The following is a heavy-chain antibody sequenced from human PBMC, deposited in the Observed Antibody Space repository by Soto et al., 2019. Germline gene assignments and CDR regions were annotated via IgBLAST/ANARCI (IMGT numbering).Heavy chain of an antibody. CDR3: VRAGGLGAVAVDY. CDR2: IYHSGST. Sequence: QLQLQESGSGLVKPSQTLSLTCAVSGGSISSGGYSWSWIRQPPGKGLEWIGYIYHSGSTYYNPSLKCRVTISVDSSKYQFSLKVSSVTAADTAVYYCVRAGGLGAVAVDYWGQGTLVTVSS. V-gene: IGHV4-30-2*01. J-gene: IGHJ4*02. CDR1: GGSISSGGYS. D-gene: IGHD6-19*01.